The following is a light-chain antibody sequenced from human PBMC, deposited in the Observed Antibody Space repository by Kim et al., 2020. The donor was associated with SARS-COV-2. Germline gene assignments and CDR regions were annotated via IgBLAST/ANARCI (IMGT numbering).Light chain of an antibody. CDR1: KLGDKY. Sequence: SYELTQPPSVSVSPGQTASITCSGDKLGDKYACWYQQKPGQSPVLVIYQDSKRPSGIPERFSGSNSGNTATLTISGIQAMDEADYYCQAWDNSTAYWVFGGGTQLTVL. CDR2: QDS. J-gene: IGLJ3*02. V-gene: IGLV3-1*01. CDR3: QAWDNSTAYWV.